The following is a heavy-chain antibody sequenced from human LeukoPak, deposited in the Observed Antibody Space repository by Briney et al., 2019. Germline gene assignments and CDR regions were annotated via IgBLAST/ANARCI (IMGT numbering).Heavy chain of an antibody. D-gene: IGHD6-13*01. CDR3: ARENQGDPTAAPDY. V-gene: IGHV1-2*06. J-gene: IGHJ4*02. CDR2: INPNSGGT. Sequence: ASVKVSCKASGYTYTSYAMHWVRQAPGQGLEWMGRINPNSGGTNYAQKFQGRVTMSRDTSTSTVYMDLSGLTSEDTAVYYCARENQGDPTAAPDYWGQGSLVTVSS. CDR1: GYTYTSYA.